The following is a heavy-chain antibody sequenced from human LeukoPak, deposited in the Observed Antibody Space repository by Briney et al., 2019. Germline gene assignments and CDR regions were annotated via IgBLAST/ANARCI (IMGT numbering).Heavy chain of an antibody. CDR1: GGSISSSDYY. D-gene: IGHD3-22*01. CDR2: ISYSGGT. J-gene: IGHJ3*02. CDR3: AREVEHYDSSGYRPHAFDI. Sequence: SETLSLTCTISGGSISSSDYYWGWTRQPPGKGLEWFGSISYSGGTAYNPSLRSRVTISIDTSKNQFSLKLNSVTAADTAVYYCAREVEHYDSSGYRPHAFDIWGQGTVVTVSS. V-gene: IGHV4-39*02.